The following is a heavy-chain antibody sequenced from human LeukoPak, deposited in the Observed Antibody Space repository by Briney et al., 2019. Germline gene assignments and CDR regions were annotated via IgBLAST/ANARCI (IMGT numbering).Heavy chain of an antibody. V-gene: IGHV4-61*01. Sequence: SETLSLTCTVSGASVSSGNYFWSWIRQPPGKGLEWIGYIYYTGSTNYDPSLKSRVTISVDTPNNQFSLKLNSVTAADTAVYYCARDECYASDSWGQGTLVTVSA. CDR3: ARDECYASDS. D-gene: IGHD3-10*01. CDR2: IYYTGST. J-gene: IGHJ4*02. CDR1: GASVSSGNYF.